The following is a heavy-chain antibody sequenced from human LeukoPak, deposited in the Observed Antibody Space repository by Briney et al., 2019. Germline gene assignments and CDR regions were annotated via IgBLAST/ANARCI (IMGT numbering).Heavy chain of an antibody. V-gene: IGHV4-59*01. CDR2: IYSSGGT. D-gene: IGHD2-15*01. CDR3: ARDFCSGGSCYSYFHY. CDR1: GVSISGYY. J-gene: IGHJ4*02. Sequence: SETLSLTCSVSGVSISGYYWSWIRQPPGKGLEWIGYIYSSGGTNYNPSLKSRVTISLDTSKNQFSLRLSSVTAADTAVYYCARDFCSGGSCYSYFHYWGQGTPVTVSS.